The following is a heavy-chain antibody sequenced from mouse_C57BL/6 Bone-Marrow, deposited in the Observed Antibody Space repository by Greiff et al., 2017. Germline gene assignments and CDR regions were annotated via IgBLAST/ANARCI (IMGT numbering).Heavy chain of an antibody. CDR3: ARPTGVAY. J-gene: IGHJ3*01. CDR2: ISSGGSDT. V-gene: IGHV5-6*01. CDR1: GFTFSSYG. Sequence: EVQLVESGGDLVKPGGSLKLSCAASGFTFSSYGMSWVRQTPDKRLEWVATISSGGSDTYYPDSVKGRFTISRDNAKNTLYLQMSSLKSEDTAMYYCARPTGVAYWGQGTLVTVSA.